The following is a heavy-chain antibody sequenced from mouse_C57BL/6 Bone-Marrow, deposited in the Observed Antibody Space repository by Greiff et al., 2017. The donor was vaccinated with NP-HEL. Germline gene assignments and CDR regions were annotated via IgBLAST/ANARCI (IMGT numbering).Heavy chain of an antibody. J-gene: IGHJ4*01. CDR3: TSYGNPYYAMDY. V-gene: IGHV14-4*01. CDR1: GFNIKDYY. CDR2: IDPENGDT. Sequence: EVQLQQSGAELVRPGASVKLSCTASGFNIKDYYMHWVKQRPEQGLEWIGWIDPENGDTEYASKFQGKATITADTSSNTAYLQLSSLTSEDTAVYYCTSYGNPYYAMDYWGQGNSVTVSS. D-gene: IGHD2-1*01.